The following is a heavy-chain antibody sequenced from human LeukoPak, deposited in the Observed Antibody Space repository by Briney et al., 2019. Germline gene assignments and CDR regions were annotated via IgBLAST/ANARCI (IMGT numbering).Heavy chain of an antibody. CDR1: GYILSKLS. CDR2: FDPEDGET. CDR3: TTGLRNAFDI. V-gene: IGHV1-24*01. J-gene: IGHJ3*02. Sequence: GASVKVSSKVSGYILSKLSMHWVRQAPGKGLEWEGGFDPEDGETIYAQKFQGRVTMTDDISTDIAYMDLSSLKSEDTAVYYCTTGLRNAFDIWGQGTMVTVSS. D-gene: IGHD3-16*01.